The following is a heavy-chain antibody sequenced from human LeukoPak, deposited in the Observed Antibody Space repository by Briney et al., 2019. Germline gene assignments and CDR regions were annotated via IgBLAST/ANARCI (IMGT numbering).Heavy chain of an antibody. CDR1: GYSFTSYW. CDR2: IYPGDSDT. V-gene: IGHV5-51*01. CDR3: ARPLRYCSCTSCYPHAFDI. J-gene: IGHJ3*02. Sequence: GEPLKISCKGSGYSFTSYWIGWVRQMPGKGLEWMGIIYPGDSDTRYSPSFQGQVTISADKSISTAYLQWSSLKASDTAMYYCARPLRYCSCTSCYPHAFDIWGQGTMVTVSS. D-gene: IGHD2-2*01.